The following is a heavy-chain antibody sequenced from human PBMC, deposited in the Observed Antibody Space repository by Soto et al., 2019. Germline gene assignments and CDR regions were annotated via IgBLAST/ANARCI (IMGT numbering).Heavy chain of an antibody. J-gene: IGHJ4*02. D-gene: IGHD3-3*01. CDR2: ISGSGGST. CDR1: GFTFSSYS. CDR3: AKDPYDCWSGYYGPDY. Sequence: EVQLLESGGGLVQPGGSLRLSCAASGFTFSSYSMSSVRQAPGKELEWVSAISGSGGSTYYADSVKGRFTISRDNSKNTLYLQMNSLRAEDTAVYYCAKDPYDCWSGYYGPDYWGQGTLVTVSS. V-gene: IGHV3-23*01.